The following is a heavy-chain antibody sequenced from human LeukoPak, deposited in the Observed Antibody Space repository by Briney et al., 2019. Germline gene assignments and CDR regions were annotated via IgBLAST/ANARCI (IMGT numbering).Heavy chain of an antibody. CDR2: IIPILGIA. D-gene: IGHD2-2*01. Sequence: GASVKVSCKASGGTFSSYAISWVRQAPGQGLEWMGRIIPILGIANYAQKFQGRVTITADKSTSTAYMELSSLRSEDTAVYYCARLGYCSSTSCYGYYYYGMDVWGRGTTVTVSS. J-gene: IGHJ6*02. CDR1: GGTFSSYA. V-gene: IGHV1-69*04. CDR3: ARLGYCSSTSCYGYYYYGMDV.